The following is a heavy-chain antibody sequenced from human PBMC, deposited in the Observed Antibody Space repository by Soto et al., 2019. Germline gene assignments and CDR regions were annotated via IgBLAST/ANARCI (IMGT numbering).Heavy chain of an antibody. CDR2: IIPLHNTS. D-gene: IGHD1-20*01. V-gene: IGHV1-69*06. Sequence: QVQLLQSGAEVKKPGSSVKVSCKVSGGAFTNYSLNWVRHAPGQGLEWLGGIIPLHNTSNYSLKLLGRCSVTADTSSNTVYMHLSGLTSDDTATYYCAIWSNWNPLYYRGMDVWGQGTTVTVSS. J-gene: IGHJ6*02. CDR3: AIWSNWNPLYYRGMDV. CDR1: GGAFTNYS.